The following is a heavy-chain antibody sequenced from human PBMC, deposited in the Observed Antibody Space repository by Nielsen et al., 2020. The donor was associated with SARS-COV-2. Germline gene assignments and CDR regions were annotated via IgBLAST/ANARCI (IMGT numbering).Heavy chain of an antibody. D-gene: IGHD2-2*01. J-gene: IGHJ4*02. CDR3: ARQGRFCSRTTCSRNYFDS. V-gene: IGHV5-51*01. CDR2: ISHGDSDT. Sequence: GESLKISCKASGYSFTNYWIGWARQMPGKGLEWMGVISHGDSDTRYSPAFQGQVTISADQSITTAYLQWSSLKASDTAIYYCARQGRFCSRTTCSRNYFDSWGQGTLITVSS. CDR1: GYSFTNYW.